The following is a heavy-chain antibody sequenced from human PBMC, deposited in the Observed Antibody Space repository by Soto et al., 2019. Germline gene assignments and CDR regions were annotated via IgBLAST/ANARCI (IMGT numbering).Heavy chain of an antibody. CDR2: VYFSGTT. J-gene: IGHJ2*01. V-gene: IGHV4-39*01. D-gene: IGHD3-22*01. CDR3: ARLGFGISGYYRPNYWSFDL. Sequence: QLQLQESGPGLVKPSETLSLTCSVFGASISTSSFYWGWIRRAPGKGLEWIGSVYFSGTTYQNPFLKSRITISVDTSNNQFSLRLSSVPAADTAVYYCARLGFGISGYYRPNYWSFDLWGRGTLVTVSS. CDR1: GASISTSSFY.